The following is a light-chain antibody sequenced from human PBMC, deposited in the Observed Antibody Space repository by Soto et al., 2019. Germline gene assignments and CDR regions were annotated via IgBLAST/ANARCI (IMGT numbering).Light chain of an antibody. J-gene: IGKJ1*01. CDR3: HQYGGSPQT. Sequence: EIVLTQSPGTLSLSPGERATLSCRASQSVSNYLAWYQRKPGQAPRLLIYGASSRATGIPDMFSGSGSGTDFTLTISRLEPEDFAVYYCHQYGGSPQTFGQGTKLEIK. V-gene: IGKV3-20*01. CDR1: QSVSNY. CDR2: GAS.